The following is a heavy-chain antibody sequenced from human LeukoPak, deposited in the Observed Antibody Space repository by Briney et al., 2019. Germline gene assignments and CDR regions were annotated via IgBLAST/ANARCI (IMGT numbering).Heavy chain of an antibody. J-gene: IGHJ5*02. CDR3: ARVALMYYGSGSYYEA. CDR1: GFTFSNYW. V-gene: IGHV3-74*01. CDR2: MNIDGSNT. Sequence: PGGSLRLSCAASGFTFSNYWMHWVRQVPGKGLVWVSRMNIDGSNTNYADSVKGRFTISRDKAKNTLYLQMNSLRAEDTAVYYCARVALMYYGSGSYYEAWGQGTLVTVSS. D-gene: IGHD3-10*01.